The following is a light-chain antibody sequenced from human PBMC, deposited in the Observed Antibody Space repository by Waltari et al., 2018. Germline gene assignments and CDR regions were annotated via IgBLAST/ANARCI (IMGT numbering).Light chain of an antibody. V-gene: IGLV2-8*01. J-gene: IGLJ2*01. CDR3: SSYAGSDIVL. Sequence: QSALTQPPSASGSPGQSVTISCTGTNSDIGAYKYVSWYQQHPGRAPKLLIYEVSKWPSGVPDRFSSSKSGNTASLTVSGLQAEDEADYYCSSYAGSDIVLFGGGTKLTVL. CDR2: EVS. CDR1: NSDIGAYKY.